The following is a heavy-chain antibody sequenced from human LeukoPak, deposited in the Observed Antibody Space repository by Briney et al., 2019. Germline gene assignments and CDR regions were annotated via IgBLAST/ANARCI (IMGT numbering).Heavy chain of an antibody. Sequence: SETLSLTCDVSGGSISTTNWWTWVRQPPGGGLEWIGEVHLNGRTHYSPSLESRVTMSVDTSENHVSLQLTSVTAADTAVYYCAREGGFYRPLDYSGPGTLVIVSA. CDR2: VHLNGRT. CDR1: GGSISTTNW. CDR3: AREGGFYRPLDY. D-gene: IGHD2/OR15-2a*01. V-gene: IGHV4-4*02. J-gene: IGHJ4*02.